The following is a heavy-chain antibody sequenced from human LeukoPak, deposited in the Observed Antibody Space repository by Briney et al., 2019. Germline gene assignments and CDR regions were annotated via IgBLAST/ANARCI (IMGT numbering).Heavy chain of an antibody. V-gene: IGHV1-46*01. J-gene: IGHJ4*02. CDR1: GYTFTSYY. D-gene: IGHD3-3*01. CDR2: INPSGGST. CDR3: ARDRLAGSTYYGLLYY. Sequence: ASVKVSCKASGYTFTSYYMHWVRQAPGQGLEWMGIINPSGGSTSYAQKFRGRVTMTRDTSTSTVYMELSSLRSEDTAVYYCARDRLAGSTYYGLLYYWGQGTLVTVSS.